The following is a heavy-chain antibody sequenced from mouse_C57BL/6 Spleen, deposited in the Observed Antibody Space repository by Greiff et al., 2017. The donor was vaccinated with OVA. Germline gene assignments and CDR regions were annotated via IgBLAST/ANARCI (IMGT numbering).Heavy chain of an antibody. CDR3: AIGRWLLQGDYFDY. Sequence: QVQLQQSGAELVKPGASVKVSCKASGYTFTSYWMHWVKQRPGQGLEWIGRIHPSDSGTNYNQKFKGKATLTVDKSSSTAYMQLSSLTSEDSAVYYCAIGRWLLQGDYFDYWGQGTTLTVSS. D-gene: IGHD2-3*01. CDR2: IHPSDSGT. CDR1: GYTFTSYW. J-gene: IGHJ2*01. V-gene: IGHV1-74*01.